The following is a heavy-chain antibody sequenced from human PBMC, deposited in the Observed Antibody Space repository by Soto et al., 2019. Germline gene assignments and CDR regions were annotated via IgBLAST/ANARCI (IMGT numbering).Heavy chain of an antibody. Sequence: PSETLSLTCTVSGGSISSYYWSWIRQSPGKGPEWIGYVYHSGTTNYNPSLESRVTMSLDTSKNQFSLKLSAVTAADTAVYYCARLGGSYAVPHFDYWGQGTLVTVSS. D-gene: IGHD1-26*01. V-gene: IGHV4-59*01. J-gene: IGHJ4*02. CDR1: GGSISSYY. CDR2: VYHSGTT. CDR3: ARLGGSYAVPHFDY.